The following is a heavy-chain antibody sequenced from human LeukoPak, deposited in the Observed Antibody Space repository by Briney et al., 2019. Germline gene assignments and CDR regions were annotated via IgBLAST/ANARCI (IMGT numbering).Heavy chain of an antibody. D-gene: IGHD5-18*01. J-gene: IGHJ4*02. V-gene: IGHV3-74*01. CDR1: GFTFRNYW. Sequence: GGSLRLSCAASGFTFRNYWMHWIRQAPGKGLVWVSRIHTDGSSTNYADSVKGRFTISRDNAKNTLYLQMNSLSAEDTGVYYCARGGSGFSYGEFNYWGQGTLVTVSS. CDR2: IHTDGSST. CDR3: ARGGSGFSYGEFNY.